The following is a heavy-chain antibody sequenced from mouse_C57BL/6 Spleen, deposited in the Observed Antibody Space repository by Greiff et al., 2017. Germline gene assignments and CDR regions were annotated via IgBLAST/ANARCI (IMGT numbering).Heavy chain of an antibody. CDR3: ARGSNYGFDY. CDR2: IYPGDGDT. CDR1: GYAFSSSW. D-gene: IGHD2-5*01. J-gene: IGHJ2*01. V-gene: IGHV1-82*01. Sequence: VQLQQSGPELVKPGASVKISCKASGYAFSSSWMNWMKQRPGKGLEWIGRIYPGDGDTNYNGKFKGKATLTADKSSSTAYMQLSSLTSEDSAVYFCARGSNYGFDYWGQGTTLTVSS.